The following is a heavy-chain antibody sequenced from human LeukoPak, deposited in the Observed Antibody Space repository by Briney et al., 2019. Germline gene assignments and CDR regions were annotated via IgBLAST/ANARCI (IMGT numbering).Heavy chain of an antibody. V-gene: IGHV4-34*01. Sequence: PSETLSLTCAVYGGSFSGYYWSWIRQPPGKGLEWIGEINHSGSTNYNPSLKSRATISVDTSKNQFSLKLSSVTAADTAVYYCARGPARGYYGSGSYYKSLGWFDPWGQGTLVTVSS. CDR3: ARGPARGYYGSGSYYKSLGWFDP. J-gene: IGHJ5*02. CDR1: GGSFSGYY. D-gene: IGHD3-10*01. CDR2: INHSGST.